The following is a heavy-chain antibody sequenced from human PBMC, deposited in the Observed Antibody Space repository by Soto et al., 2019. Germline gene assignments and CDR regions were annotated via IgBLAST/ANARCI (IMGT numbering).Heavy chain of an antibody. CDR1: GGSISSSNW. D-gene: IGHD3-22*01. Sequence: SETLSLTCAVSGGSISSSNWWSWVRQPPGKGLEWIGEIYHSGSTNYNPSLKSRVTISVDKSKNQFSLKLSSVTAADTAVYYCARAYYDFWSGTNYYDSSGYYFDYWGQGTLVTVSS. CDR2: IYHSGST. J-gene: IGHJ4*02. V-gene: IGHV4-4*02. CDR3: ARAYYDFWSGTNYYDSSGYYFDY.